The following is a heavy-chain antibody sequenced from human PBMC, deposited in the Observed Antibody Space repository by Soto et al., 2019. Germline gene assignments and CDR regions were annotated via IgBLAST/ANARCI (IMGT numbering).Heavy chain of an antibody. Sequence: PGESLKISCKGSGYSFTIYWIGWVRQMPGKGLEWMGIIYPGDSDTRYSPSFQGQVTISADKSISTAYLQWSSLKASDTAMYYCAKTSYPNYYYYGMDVWGQGTTVTVSS. CDR2: IYPGDSDT. CDR1: GYSFTIYW. D-gene: IGHD1-26*01. CDR3: AKTSYPNYYYYGMDV. V-gene: IGHV5-51*01. J-gene: IGHJ6*02.